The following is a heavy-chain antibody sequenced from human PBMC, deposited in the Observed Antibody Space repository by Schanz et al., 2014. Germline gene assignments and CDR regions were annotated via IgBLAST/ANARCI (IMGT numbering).Heavy chain of an antibody. Sequence: EVQLVESGGGLVQPGGSPRLSCAASGFTFTTNAMSWVRQPPGKGLEWVSAISGNGGSTYFADSVKGRFTISRDNSDNTLFLQMNSLRAEDTAVYYCAKVREWWPYYFDYWGQGTLVTVSS. J-gene: IGHJ4*02. CDR3: AKVREWWPYYFDY. D-gene: IGHD2-15*01. CDR2: ISGNGGST. CDR1: GFTFTTNA. V-gene: IGHV3-23*04.